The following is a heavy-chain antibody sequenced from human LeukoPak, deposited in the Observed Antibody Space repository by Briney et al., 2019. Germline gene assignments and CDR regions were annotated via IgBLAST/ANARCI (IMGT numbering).Heavy chain of an antibody. J-gene: IGHJ5*02. Sequence: SVKVSCKASGGTFSSYAISWVRQAPGQGLEWMGGIIPIFGTANYAQKFQGRVTITTDESTSTAYMELSSLRSEDTAVYYCARVEVPAAPPDAWGQGTLVTVSS. CDR2: IIPIFGTA. D-gene: IGHD2-2*01. V-gene: IGHV1-69*05. CDR3: ARVEVPAAPPDA. CDR1: GGTFSSYA.